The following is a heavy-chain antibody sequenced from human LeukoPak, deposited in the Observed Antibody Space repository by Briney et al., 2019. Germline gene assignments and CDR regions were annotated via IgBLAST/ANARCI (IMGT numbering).Heavy chain of an antibody. CDR1: GFTFSTFG. Sequence: GGSLRLSCAASGFTFSTFGMHWVRQAPGKGLEWVALISYDGSNKYYADSVKGRFTISRDNSKNTLYLQMNSLRAEDTAVYYCAKVTFDYYDSSGYSGYYFGYWGQGTLVTVSS. D-gene: IGHD3-22*01. CDR2: ISYDGSNK. J-gene: IGHJ4*02. CDR3: AKVTFDYYDSSGYSGYYFGY. V-gene: IGHV3-30*18.